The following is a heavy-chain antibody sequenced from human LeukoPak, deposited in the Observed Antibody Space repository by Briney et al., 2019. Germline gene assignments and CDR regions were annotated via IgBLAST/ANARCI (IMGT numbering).Heavy chain of an antibody. CDR2: ISWNSGSI. Sequence: GGSLRLSCAASGFTFDDYAMHWVRQAPGKGLEWVSGISWNSGSIGYADSVKGRFTISRDNAKNSLYLQMNSLRAEDTALYYCAKSGPSYYGDYGPSLNYLDYWGQGTLVTVSS. J-gene: IGHJ4*02. D-gene: IGHD4-17*01. V-gene: IGHV3-9*01. CDR1: GFTFDDYA. CDR3: AKSGPSYYGDYGPSLNYLDY.